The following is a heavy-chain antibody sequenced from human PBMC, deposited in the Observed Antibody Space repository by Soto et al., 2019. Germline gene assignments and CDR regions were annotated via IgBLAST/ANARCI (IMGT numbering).Heavy chain of an antibody. CDR3: AREVVTTKWYFDT. J-gene: IGHJ4*02. V-gene: IGHV3-30*04. CDR1: GFTFSSYS. Sequence: QVQLMQSGGGVVRPGGSLRLSYATSGFTFSSYSMHWFRQTPDKGLEWVAVISSDGRVTFYADSVRGRFTISRDNSKNTLYLQMNSLRGEDAAVYFCAREVVTTKWYFDTWGQGSVVTVSA. CDR2: ISSDGRVT. D-gene: IGHD1-1*01.